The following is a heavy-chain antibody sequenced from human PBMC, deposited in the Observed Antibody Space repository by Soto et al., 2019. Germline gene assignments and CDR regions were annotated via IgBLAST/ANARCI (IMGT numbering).Heavy chain of an antibody. CDR1: GFSLSTSGVG. CDR3: VHQAWNNNNYAFDL. Sequence: QITVKESGPKLVKPSQTLTLTCAFSGFSLSTSGVGVGWVRQPPGKAPEWLALFYWDADKRYRPSLKSRLSIAKDTSKDQLVFTMTNMDPVDTATYYCVHQAWNNNNYAFDLRGRGTLVTVSS. CDR2: FYWDADK. V-gene: IGHV2-5*02. D-gene: IGHD4-4*01. J-gene: IGHJ2*01.